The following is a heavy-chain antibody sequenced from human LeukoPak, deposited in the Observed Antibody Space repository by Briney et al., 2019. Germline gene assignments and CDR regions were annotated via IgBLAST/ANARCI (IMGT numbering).Heavy chain of an antibody. CDR1: GFTFSSYS. CDR2: ISNSSSYI. D-gene: IGHD4-17*01. Sequence: NPGGSLRLSCAASGFTFSSYSMNWARQAPGKGLEWVSSISNSSSYIYYADSVKGRFTISRDNAKNSMYLQMNSLRAEDTAVYYCARDSHDYGDYVSFDYWGQGTLVTVSS. CDR3: ARDSHDYGDYVSFDY. J-gene: IGHJ4*02. V-gene: IGHV3-21*01.